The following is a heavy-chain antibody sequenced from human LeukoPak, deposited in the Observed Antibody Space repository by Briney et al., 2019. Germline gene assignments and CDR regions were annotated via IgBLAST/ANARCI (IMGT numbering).Heavy chain of an antibody. Sequence: PGGSLRLSCAASGFTFSTYSMNWVRQAPGKGLEWVSSISSTSSYIYYADSLKGRFTISRDNAKNSLYLQIHSLRAEDTAMYYCARGATVTTDWYFDLWGRGTLVTVSS. D-gene: IGHD4-17*01. J-gene: IGHJ2*01. V-gene: IGHV3-21*01. CDR1: GFTFSTYS. CDR3: ARGATVTTDWYFDL. CDR2: ISSTSSYI.